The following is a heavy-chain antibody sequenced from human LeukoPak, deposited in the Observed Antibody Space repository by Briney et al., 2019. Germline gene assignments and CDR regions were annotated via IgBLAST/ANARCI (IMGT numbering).Heavy chain of an antibody. J-gene: IGHJ3*02. Sequence: ASVKVSCKASGYTFTSYGISWVRQAPGQGLEWMGWISAYNGNTNYAQKLQGRVTMTTDTSTSTAYMELRSLRSDDTAVYYCARDKGTIFGVVRSRPKDAFDIWGQGTMVTVSS. CDR3: ARDKGTIFGVVRSRPKDAFDI. D-gene: IGHD3-3*01. V-gene: IGHV1-18*01. CDR1: GYTFTSYG. CDR2: ISAYNGNT.